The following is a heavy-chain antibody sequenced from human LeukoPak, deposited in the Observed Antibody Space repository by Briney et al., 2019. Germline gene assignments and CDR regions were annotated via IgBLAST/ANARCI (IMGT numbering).Heavy chain of an antibody. CDR2: IYSGGST. J-gene: IGHJ4*02. CDR3: TLDSSGRGDY. CDR1: GFTVSSNY. D-gene: IGHD3-22*01. Sequence: GGSLRLSCAASGFTVSSNYMSWVRQAPGKGLEWVSVIYSGGSTYYADSVKGRSTISRHNSKNTLYLQMNSLRAEDTAVYYCTLDSSGRGDYWGQGALVTVSS. V-gene: IGHV3-53*04.